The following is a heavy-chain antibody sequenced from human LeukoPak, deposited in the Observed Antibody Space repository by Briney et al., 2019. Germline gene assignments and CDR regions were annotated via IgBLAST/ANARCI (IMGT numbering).Heavy chain of an antibody. Sequence: PGGSLRLSCAASGFTVSSNYMSWVRQAPGKGLEWVSVIYSGGSTYYADSVKGRFTISRDNSKNTLYLQMNSLRAEDTAVYYCASQTSAKGFDGWGQGTLVTVSS. J-gene: IGHJ4*02. D-gene: IGHD2-2*01. CDR3: ASQTSAKGFDG. V-gene: IGHV3-53*01. CDR2: IYSGGST. CDR1: GFTVSSNY.